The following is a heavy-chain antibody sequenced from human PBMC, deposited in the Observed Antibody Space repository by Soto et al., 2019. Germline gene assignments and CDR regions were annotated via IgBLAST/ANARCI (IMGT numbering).Heavy chain of an antibody. Sequence: QGQLQQWGAGLLKSSETLSLTCAVYGGSFSGYYWSWIRQPPGMGLEWLAEINHSGSTNYTPSLKSRVTISVDTSKNQFSLKLSFVTAANTAVYYYARGFSSWDFDYWGQGTLVTVSS. CDR3: ARGFSSWDFDY. V-gene: IGHV4-34*01. J-gene: IGHJ4*02. CDR2: INHSGST. D-gene: IGHD6-13*01. CDR1: GGSFSGYY.